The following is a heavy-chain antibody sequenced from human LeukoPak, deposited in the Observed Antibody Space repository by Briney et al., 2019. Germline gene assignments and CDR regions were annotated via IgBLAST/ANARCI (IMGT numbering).Heavy chain of an antibody. CDR1: GFTFSDYS. CDR2: ISSISSFI. CDR3: ARSGRWAYCGGDCFLPLLDY. Sequence: AGGSLRLSCAASGFTFSDYSINWVRQAPGKWLEWVSSISSISSFIYYTDSVKGRFTISKDNAKNSLYLQMSSLRAEDTAVYYCARSGRWAYCGGDCFLPLLDYWGQGTLVTVSS. V-gene: IGHV3-21*01. J-gene: IGHJ4*02. D-gene: IGHD2-21*02.